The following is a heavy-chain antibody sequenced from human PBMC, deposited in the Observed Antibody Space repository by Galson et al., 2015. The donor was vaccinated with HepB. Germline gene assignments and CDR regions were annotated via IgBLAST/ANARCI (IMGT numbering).Heavy chain of an antibody. J-gene: IGHJ1*01. CDR1: GYTFGHYV. V-gene: IGHV1-3*01. D-gene: IGHD3-16*01. CDR2: INAVNGDT. Sequence: SVKVSCKASGYTFGHYVMHWVRQAPGQRLEWMGWINAVNGDTKYSQKFQGRVTISRATSASTAHMELNSLRSEDTAVYYCAREIRAFSMTRGSMASWGQGTLIIVSA. CDR3: AREIRAFSMTRGSMAS.